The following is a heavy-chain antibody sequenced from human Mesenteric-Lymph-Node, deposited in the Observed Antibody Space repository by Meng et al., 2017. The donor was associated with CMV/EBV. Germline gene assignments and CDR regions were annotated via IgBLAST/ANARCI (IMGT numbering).Heavy chain of an antibody. CDR2: IFHSGST. D-gene: IGHD3-10*01. J-gene: IGHJ4*02. CDR1: ISSSGW. V-gene: IGHV4-4*02. Sequence: ISSSGWWSWVRQSPEKGLEWIGQIFHSGSTNYNPSFKSRVTISVDKSKNQFSLRLTSVTAADTAVYYCARAGRLISFYYGSGSYPHDYWGQGALVTVSS. CDR3: ARAGRLISFYYGSGSYPHDY.